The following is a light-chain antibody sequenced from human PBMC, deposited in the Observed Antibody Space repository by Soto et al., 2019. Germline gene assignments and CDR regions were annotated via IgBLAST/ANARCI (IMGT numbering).Light chain of an antibody. J-gene: IGKJ4*01. V-gene: IGKV3-20*01. CDR2: GAS. CDR1: QSVSSSY. CDR3: QQYGSPLT. Sequence: EIVLTQSPGTLSLSPGERATLSCRASQSVSSSYLAWYQHKPGQAPRLLIYGASSRATGIPDRFSGSGSGTDFTLTISRLEPEDFAVYYCQQYGSPLTFGGGTKVDIK.